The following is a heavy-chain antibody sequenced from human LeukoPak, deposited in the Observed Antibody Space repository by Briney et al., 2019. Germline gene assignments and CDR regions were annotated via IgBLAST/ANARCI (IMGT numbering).Heavy chain of an antibody. V-gene: IGHV3-23*01. CDR1: GFTFSNYA. CDR2: IIGSGGTA. J-gene: IGHJ4*02. CDR3: AKSPHLVAVASDY. D-gene: IGHD6-19*01. Sequence: GGSLRLSCAASGFTFSNYAINWVRQAPGKGLEWVSAIIGSGGTAYYADPVKGRFTISRDNSKNTVYLQMNSLRADDTAVYYCAKSPHLVAVASDYWGQGTLVTVSS.